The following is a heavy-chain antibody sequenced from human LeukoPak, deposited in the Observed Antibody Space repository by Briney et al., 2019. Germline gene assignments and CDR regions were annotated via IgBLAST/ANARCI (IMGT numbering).Heavy chain of an antibody. CDR1: GFTFSRYG. V-gene: IGHV3-30*03. CDR2: ISYDGSNK. D-gene: IGHD3-3*01. J-gene: IGHJ4*02. CDR3: ARGGFTYYDFWSGYYTADY. Sequence: GGSLRLSCAASGFTFSRYGMHRVRQAPGKGLEWVAVISYDGSNKYYADSVKGRFTISRDNSKNTLYLQMNSLRAEDTAVYYCARGGFTYYDFWSGYYTADYWGQGTLVTVSS.